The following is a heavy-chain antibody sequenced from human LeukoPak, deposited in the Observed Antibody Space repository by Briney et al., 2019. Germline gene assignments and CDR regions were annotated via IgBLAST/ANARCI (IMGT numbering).Heavy chain of an antibody. CDR2: MSGIGGRT. J-gene: IGHJ3*02. V-gene: IGHV3-23*01. CDR1: GFTFSSYG. Sequence: GGSLRLSCAASGFTFSSYGMSWVRQAPGKGLEWVSSMSGIGGRTYYADSVKGRFTISRDNSKNTLYLQMNSLRAEDTAVYYCAKDGCITCYHWDAFDIWGQGTMVTVSS. CDR3: AKDGCITCYHWDAFDI. D-gene: IGHD2-2*01.